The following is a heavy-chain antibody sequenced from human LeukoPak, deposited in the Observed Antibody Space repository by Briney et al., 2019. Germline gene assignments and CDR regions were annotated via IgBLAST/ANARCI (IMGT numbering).Heavy chain of an antibody. V-gene: IGHV4-34*01. CDR2: INHSGST. CDR1: GVSFSGYY. J-gene: IGHJ5*02. CDR3: ARAGSNYGQFDP. Sequence: KSSETLSLTCAVYGVSFSGYYWSWIRQPPGKGLEWIGEINHSGSTNYNPSLKSRVTISVDTSKNQFSLKLSSVTAADTAVYYCARAGSNYGQFDPWGQGTLVTVSS. D-gene: IGHD4-11*01.